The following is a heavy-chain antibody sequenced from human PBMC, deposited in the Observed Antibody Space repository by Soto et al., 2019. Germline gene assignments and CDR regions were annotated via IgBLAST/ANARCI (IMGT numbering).Heavy chain of an antibody. D-gene: IGHD3-10*01. CDR2: IYYSGST. CDR1: GGSISSGGYY. V-gene: IGHV4-31*03. J-gene: IGHJ6*02. CDR3: ARVFGFGGMDV. Sequence: ASETLFLTCTVSGGSISSGGYYWSWIRQHPGKGLEWIGYIYYSGSTYYNPSLKSRVTISVDTSKNQFSLKLSSVTAADTAVYYCARVFGFGGMDVWGQGTTVTVSS.